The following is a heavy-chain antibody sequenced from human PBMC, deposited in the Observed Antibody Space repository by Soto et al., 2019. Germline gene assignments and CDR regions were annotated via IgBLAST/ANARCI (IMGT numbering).Heavy chain of an antibody. CDR2: IYPGDSDT. Sequence: GESLKISCEASGYRFSNYWIGWVRQMPGKGPEWMGVIYPGDSDTRYSPSFQGQVTISVDKSINTAYLQWGSLKASDTAMYYCARQSGQQWLVRLGFDLWGQGTLVTVSS. J-gene: IGHJ4*02. CDR3: ARQSGQQWLVRLGFDL. V-gene: IGHV5-51*01. D-gene: IGHD6-19*01. CDR1: GYRFSNYW.